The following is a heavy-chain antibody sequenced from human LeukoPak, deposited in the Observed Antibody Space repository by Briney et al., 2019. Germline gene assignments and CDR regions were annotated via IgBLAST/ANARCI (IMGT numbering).Heavy chain of an antibody. CDR3: ARGLLRSTSQRNWFDP. CDR1: GGTFSSYA. CDR2: IIPIFGTA. J-gene: IGHJ5*02. Sequence: GASVKVSCKASGGTFSSYAISWVRQAPGQGLEWMGGIIPIFGTANYAQKFQGRVTITADESTSTAYMELSSLRSEDTAVYYCARGLLRSTSQRNWFDPWGQGTLVTVSS. V-gene: IGHV1-69*13. D-gene: IGHD2-2*01.